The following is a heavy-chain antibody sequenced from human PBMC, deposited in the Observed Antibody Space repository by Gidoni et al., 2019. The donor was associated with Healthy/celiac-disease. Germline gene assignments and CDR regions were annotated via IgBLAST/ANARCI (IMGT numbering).Heavy chain of an antibody. CDR2: INPSGGST. CDR3: ARDRTDFDCSSTSCYNYGMDV. D-gene: IGHD2-2*02. Sequence: QVQLVQSGAEVQKHGASVKVSFKASGYTFTSYYMHWVRQAPGQVLEWMGIINPSGGSTSYAQKFQGRVTMTRDTSTSTVYMELSSLRSEDTAVYYCARDRTDFDCSSTSCYNYGMDVWGQGTTVTVSS. J-gene: IGHJ6*02. V-gene: IGHV1-46*03. CDR1: GYTFTSYY.